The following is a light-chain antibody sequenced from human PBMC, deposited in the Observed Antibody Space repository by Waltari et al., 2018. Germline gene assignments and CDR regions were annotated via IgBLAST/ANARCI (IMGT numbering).Light chain of an antibody. V-gene: IGLV3-19*01. CDR3: HSRDASGVGGT. J-gene: IGLJ2*01. CDR1: SLPSYY. Sequence: TQDPPVSVALGQTVKITCQGDSLPSYYASWYQQRPGQAPILVIYDNNNRPSGVPDLFSGSNSDNTASLTITGAQSDDECHYYCHSRDASGVGGTFGGGTKLTVV. CDR2: DNN.